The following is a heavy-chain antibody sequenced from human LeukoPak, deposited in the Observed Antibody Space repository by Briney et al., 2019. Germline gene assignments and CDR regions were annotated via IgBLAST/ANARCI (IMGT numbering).Heavy chain of an antibody. Sequence: ASVKVSCKASGYTFTSYGISWVRQAPGQGLEWMGWISAYSGNTNYAQKLQGRVTMTTDTSTSTAYMELRSLRSDDMAVYYCARDGAPYDYVWGSYRYPDYFDYWGQGTLVTVSS. J-gene: IGHJ4*02. CDR1: GYTFTSYG. V-gene: IGHV1-18*03. D-gene: IGHD3-16*02. CDR3: ARDGAPYDYVWGSYRYPDYFDY. CDR2: ISAYSGNT.